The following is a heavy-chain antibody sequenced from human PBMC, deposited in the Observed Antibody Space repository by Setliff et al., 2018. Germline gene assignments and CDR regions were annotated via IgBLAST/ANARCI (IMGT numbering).Heavy chain of an antibody. V-gene: IGHV4-4*07. CDR2: LYTSGDT. CDR3: ARDRVVVLAGRRGFYFDY. Sequence: PSETLSLTCTVSGGSISSHYWTWIRQPAGKGLEWIGRLYTSGDTNYNPSLKSRVSMSLDTSKNQFSLKLSSVTAADTAVYYCARDRVVVLAGRRGFYFDYWGQEPWSPSPQ. CDR1: GGSISSHY. J-gene: IGHJ4*01. D-gene: IGHD2-15*01.